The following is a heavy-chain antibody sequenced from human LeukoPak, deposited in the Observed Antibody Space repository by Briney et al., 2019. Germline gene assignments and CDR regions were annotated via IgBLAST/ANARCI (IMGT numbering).Heavy chain of an antibody. CDR2: ISYDGSNK. V-gene: IGHV3-30-3*01. J-gene: IGHJ3*02. Sequence: GGSLRLSCAASGFTFSSYAMHWVRQAPGKGLEWVAVISYDGSNKYYADSVKGRFTISRDNSKNTLYLQTNSLRAEDTAVYYCARDVYPDAFDIWGQGTMVTVSS. CDR1: GFTFSSYA. D-gene: IGHD1-14*01. CDR3: ARDVYPDAFDI.